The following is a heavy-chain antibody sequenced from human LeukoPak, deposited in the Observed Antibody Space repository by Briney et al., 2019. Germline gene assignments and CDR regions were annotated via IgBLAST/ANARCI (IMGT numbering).Heavy chain of an antibody. CDR3: ARGPSSSWWDNWFDP. Sequence: GGSLRLSCAASGFTVSSNYMSSVRQAPGKGLEWVSVMYSYGSTSYVDSVKGRSTISRDNSKNTLYLQMNSLRVEDTAVYYCARGPSSSWWDNWFDPWGQGTLVTVSS. D-gene: IGHD6-13*01. J-gene: IGHJ5*02. CDR1: GFTVSSNY. V-gene: IGHV3-53*01. CDR2: MYSYGST.